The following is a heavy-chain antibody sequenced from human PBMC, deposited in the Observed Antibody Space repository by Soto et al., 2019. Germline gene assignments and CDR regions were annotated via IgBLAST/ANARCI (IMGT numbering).Heavy chain of an antibody. V-gene: IGHV1-2*04. CDR2: INPNSGGT. Sequence: GESLKLSCKGSGYTFTGYYMHWVRQAPGQGLEWMGWINPNSGGTNYAQKFQGWVTMTRDTSISTAYMELSRLRSDDTAVYYCARSITIFGVVTTLSYYYMDVWGKGTTVTVSS. CDR3: ARSITIFGVVTTLSYYYMDV. D-gene: IGHD3-3*01. CDR1: GYTFTGYY. J-gene: IGHJ6*03.